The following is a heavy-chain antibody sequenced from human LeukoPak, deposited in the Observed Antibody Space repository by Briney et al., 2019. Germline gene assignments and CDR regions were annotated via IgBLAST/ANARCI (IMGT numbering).Heavy chain of an antibody. CDR3: AKGTSSGWYYFDY. J-gene: IGHJ4*02. V-gene: IGHV4-34*01. Sequence: PSETLSLTCAVYGESFDGYYWSWIRQSPGKGLEWIGEINHSGSTNYNPSLKSRVTISVDTSKNQFSLKLDSVTAADTAVYYCAKGTSSGWYYFDYWGQGTLVTVSS. CDR1: GESFDGYY. D-gene: IGHD6-19*01. CDR2: INHSGST.